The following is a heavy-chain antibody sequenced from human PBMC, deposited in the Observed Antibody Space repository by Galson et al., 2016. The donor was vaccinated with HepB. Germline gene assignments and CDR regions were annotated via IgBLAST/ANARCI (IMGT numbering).Heavy chain of an antibody. V-gene: IGHV3-23*01. D-gene: IGHD3-22*01. Sequence: FAFSNYVMSWVRQAPGKGLEWVSTISDSGDDTYHADPVKGRFTISRDNSKNTLNVQMNSLRADDTAVYYCAAGYYYGDLGRDWGQGTLVTVSS. J-gene: IGHJ4*02. CDR2: ISDSGDDT. CDR1: FAFSNYV. CDR3: AAGYYYGDLGRD.